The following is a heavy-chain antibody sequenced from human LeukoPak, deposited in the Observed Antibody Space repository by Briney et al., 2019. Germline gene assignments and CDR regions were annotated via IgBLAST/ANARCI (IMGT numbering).Heavy chain of an antibody. D-gene: IGHD1-7*01. J-gene: IGHJ3*02. CDR3: ARRRYNWNLNAFDI. Sequence: ASVKVSCKASGGTFSSYAISWVRQAPGQGLEWMGGIIPIFGTANYAQKFQGRVTITADKSTSTAYMELSSLRSEDTAVYYCARRRYNWNLNAFDIWGQGTMVTVSS. CDR2: IIPIFGTA. CDR1: GGTFSSYA. V-gene: IGHV1-69*06.